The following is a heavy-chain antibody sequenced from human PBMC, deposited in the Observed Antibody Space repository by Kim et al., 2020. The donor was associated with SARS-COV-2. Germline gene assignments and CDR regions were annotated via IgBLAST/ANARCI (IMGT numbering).Heavy chain of an antibody. V-gene: IGHV5-51*01. CDR1: GYSFTSYW. J-gene: IGHJ5*02. CDR2: IYPGDSDT. CDR3: ARHNGGVHSSGWNNWFDP. D-gene: IGHD6-19*01. Sequence: GESLKISCKGSGYSFTSYWIGWVRQMPGKGLEWMGIIYPGDSDTRYSPSFQGQVTISADKSISTAYLQWSSLKASDTAMYYCARHNGGVHSSGWNNWFDPWGQGTLVTVSS.